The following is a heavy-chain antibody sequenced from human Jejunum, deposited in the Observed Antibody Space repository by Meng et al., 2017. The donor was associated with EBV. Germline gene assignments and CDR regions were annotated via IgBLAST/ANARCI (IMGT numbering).Heavy chain of an antibody. J-gene: IGHJ4*02. CDR3: SRDLVGSADD. CDR1: VFIFSSYW. CDR2: INEDGRIT. V-gene: IGHV3-74*01. Sequence: EVRLVESGGALGNPGGHLRFSCSVSVFIFSSYWMHWVRQAPGKGLVWVSRINEDGRITTYADSVKGRFTISRDNTKSTLYLQMNSLRAEDTAVYFCSRDLVGSADDWGQGTLVTVSS. D-gene: IGHD6-25*01.